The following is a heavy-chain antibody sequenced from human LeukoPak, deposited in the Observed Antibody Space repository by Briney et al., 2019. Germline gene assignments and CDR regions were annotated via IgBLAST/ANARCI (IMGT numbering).Heavy chain of an antibody. CDR2: ISSSSSTI. CDR1: EFTFSSYS. V-gene: IGHV3-48*01. CDR3: ARDTTPPNSSGWSDAFDI. J-gene: IGHJ3*02. D-gene: IGHD6-19*01. Sequence: GGSLRLSCAASEFTFSSYSMNWVRQAPGKGLEWVSYISSSSSTIYYADSVKGRFTISRDNAKNSLYLQMNSLRAEDTAVYYCARDTTPPNSSGWSDAFDIWGQGTMVTVSS.